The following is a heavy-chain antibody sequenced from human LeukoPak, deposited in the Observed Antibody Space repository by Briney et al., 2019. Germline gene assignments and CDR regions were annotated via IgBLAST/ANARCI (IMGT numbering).Heavy chain of an antibody. CDR2: INPNSGGT. D-gene: IGHD3-22*01. CDR1: GYTFTRYY. J-gene: IGHJ4*02. Sequence: ASLKVSCKASGYTFTRYYMHWVRHAPGQALEWMGWINPNSGGTNYAQKFQGRVTMTRDTSISTAYMELSRLRSDDTAMYYCARDWTTRRVVTQLDYWGQGTLVTVSS. V-gene: IGHV1-2*02. CDR3: ARDWTTRRVVTQLDY.